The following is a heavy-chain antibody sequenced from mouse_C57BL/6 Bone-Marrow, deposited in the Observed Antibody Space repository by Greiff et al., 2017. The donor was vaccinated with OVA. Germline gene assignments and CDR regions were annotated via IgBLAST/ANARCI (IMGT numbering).Heavy chain of an antibody. V-gene: IGHV14-4*01. Sequence: EVKLQESGAELVRPGASVKLSCTASGFNIKDDYMHWVKQRPEQGLAWIGWIDPENGDTEYASKFLGKAPITADTSSNTAYNKLSSLASEDTAVYYFTTDYYDYEGFADWGQGTLVTVSA. CDR2: IDPENGDT. J-gene: IGHJ3*01. D-gene: IGHD2-4*01. CDR3: TTDYYDYEGFAD. CDR1: GFNIKDDY.